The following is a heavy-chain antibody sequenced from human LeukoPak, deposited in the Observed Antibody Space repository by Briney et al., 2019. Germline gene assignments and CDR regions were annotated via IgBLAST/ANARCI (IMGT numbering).Heavy chain of an antibody. CDR1: GFTFSSYA. CDR2: ISYDGSNK. Sequence: PGRSLRLSCAASGFTFSSYAMHWVRQAPGKGLEWVADISYDGSNKYYADSVKGRFTISRDNSKNTLYLQMNSLRAEDTAVYYSARGSDYYDSSGYYWFDYWGQGTLVTVSS. J-gene: IGHJ4*02. CDR3: ARGSDYYDSSGYYWFDY. V-gene: IGHV3-30-3*01. D-gene: IGHD3-22*01.